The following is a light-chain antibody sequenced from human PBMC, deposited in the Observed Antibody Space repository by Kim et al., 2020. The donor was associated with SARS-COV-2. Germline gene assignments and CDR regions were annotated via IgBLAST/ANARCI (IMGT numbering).Light chain of an antibody. CDR2: GAS. Sequence: LDRGEKTNLSCRASQTNSTNYLAWYQQKPGQAPRLVIYGASSRATGIPDRFSDSASETDFTLTISRLEPEDFAVYYCQQYGSSYTFGQGTKVDIK. CDR1: QTNSTNY. V-gene: IGKV3-20*01. CDR3: QQYGSSYT. J-gene: IGKJ2*01.